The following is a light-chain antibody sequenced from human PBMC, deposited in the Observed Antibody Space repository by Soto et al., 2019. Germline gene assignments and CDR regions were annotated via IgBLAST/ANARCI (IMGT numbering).Light chain of an antibody. J-gene: IGLJ1*01. Sequence: QSVLTQPPSASGSPGQSVTISCTGTSSDFGAYIFVSWYQQHPGKAPKLMVYDVNRRPPGVPDRFFGSKSGNTASLTVSGLQAEDEADYYCVSFAGGTYVFGTGTKVTVL. CDR2: DVN. CDR3: VSFAGGTYV. V-gene: IGLV2-8*01. CDR1: SSDFGAYIF.